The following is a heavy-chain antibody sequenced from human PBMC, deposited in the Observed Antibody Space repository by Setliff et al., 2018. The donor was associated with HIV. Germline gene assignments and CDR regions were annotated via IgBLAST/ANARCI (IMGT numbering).Heavy chain of an antibody. CDR2: ISPDGSTT. V-gene: IGHV3-74*01. CDR1: GFTFGNFW. J-gene: IGHJ4*02. D-gene: IGHD6-19*01. CDR3: ARSPAPGISVAGTGYFDH. Sequence: GFTFGNFWMHWVRQAPGKGLEWVASISPDGSTTSQADSVKGRFTISRDNAKNTLYLQMNSLRVEDTAVYYCARSPAPGISVAGTGYFDHWGQGTLVTVSS.